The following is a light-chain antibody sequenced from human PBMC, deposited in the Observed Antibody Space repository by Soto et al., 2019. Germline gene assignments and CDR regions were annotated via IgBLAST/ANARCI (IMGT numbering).Light chain of an antibody. V-gene: IGKV3-20*01. Sequence: DIVLTQSQGTLSLSPGERDTLSCMASQSVSSSYLAWYQQTPGQSPRLLIYGASSRATGIPARFSGSGSGTDFTLTINSLQSEDFGVYYCQQYKNWPPSTFGQGTRLEIK. CDR3: QQYKNWPPST. J-gene: IGKJ5*01. CDR1: QSVSSSY. CDR2: GAS.